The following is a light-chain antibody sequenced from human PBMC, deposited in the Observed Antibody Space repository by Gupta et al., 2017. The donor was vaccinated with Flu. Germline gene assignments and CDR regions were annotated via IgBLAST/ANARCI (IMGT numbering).Light chain of an antibody. CDR1: QSVSSN. V-gene: IGKV3-15*01. Sequence: PATLPGSPGERASLSCRASQSVSSNLAWYQQEPGQAPRLLIYGASTRATGIPARFSGSGSGTEFTLTISRLQSEDFAVYYCQQDNNWPSTFGQGTKLEIK. CDR2: GAS. CDR3: QQDNNWPST. J-gene: IGKJ2*02.